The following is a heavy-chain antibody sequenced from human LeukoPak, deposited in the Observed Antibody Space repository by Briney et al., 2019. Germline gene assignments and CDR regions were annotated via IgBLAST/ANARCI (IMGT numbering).Heavy chain of an antibody. CDR2: INWNGGST. CDR3: ARAKRGYSSGWYAY. Sequence: GGTLRLSCAASGFTFDDYGMSWVRQAPGKGLEWVSGINWNGGSTGYADSVKGRFTISRDNAKNSLYLQMNSLRAEDTALYYCARAKRGYSSGWYAYWGQGTLVTVSS. CDR1: GFTFDDYG. J-gene: IGHJ4*02. V-gene: IGHV3-20*04. D-gene: IGHD6-19*01.